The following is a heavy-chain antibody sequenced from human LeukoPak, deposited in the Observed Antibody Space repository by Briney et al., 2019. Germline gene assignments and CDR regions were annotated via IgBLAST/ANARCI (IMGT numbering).Heavy chain of an antibody. D-gene: IGHD1/OR15-1a*01. CDR1: GFTFDDYA. CDR2: ISWNSSSI. Sequence: GGSLRLSCAASGFTFDDYAMHWVRQAPGKGLEWVSGISWNSSSIGYADSVKGRFTISRDNAKNSLYLQMNSLKTEDTAIYYCTADVPAMEKQIDYWGQGTLVTVSS. CDR3: TADVPAMEKQIDY. V-gene: IGHV3-9*01. J-gene: IGHJ4*02.